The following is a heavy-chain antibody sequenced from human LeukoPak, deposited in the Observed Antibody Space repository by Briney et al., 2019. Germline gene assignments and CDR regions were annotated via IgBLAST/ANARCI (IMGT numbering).Heavy chain of an antibody. J-gene: IGHJ4*02. CDR1: GGSISSYY. CDR2: IYYSEST. D-gene: IGHD1-14*01. V-gene: IGHV4-59*08. Sequence: SETLSLTCTVSGGSISSYYWSWIRQPPGKGLEWIGYIYYSESTNYNPSLKSRVTISVDTSKNQFSLKLSSVTAADTAVYYCARLQGYNRHLDYWGQGTLVTVSS. CDR3: ARLQGYNRHLDY.